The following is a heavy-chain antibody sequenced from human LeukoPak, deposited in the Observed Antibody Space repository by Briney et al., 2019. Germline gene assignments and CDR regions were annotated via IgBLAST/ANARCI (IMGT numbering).Heavy chain of an antibody. Sequence: ASVKVSCKASGYTFTGYYMHWVRQAPGQGLEWMGWINPNSGGTNYAQKFQGRVTMTRDTSISTAYMEPSRLRSDDTAVYYCARLAGEYNWFDPWGQGTLVTVSS. CDR1: GYTFTGYY. V-gene: IGHV1-2*02. CDR2: INPNSGGT. D-gene: IGHD1-26*01. CDR3: ARLAGEYNWFDP. J-gene: IGHJ5*02.